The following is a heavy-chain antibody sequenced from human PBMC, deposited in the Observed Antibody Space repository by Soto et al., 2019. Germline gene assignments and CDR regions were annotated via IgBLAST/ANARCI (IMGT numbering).Heavy chain of an antibody. J-gene: IGHJ4*02. Sequence: SETLSLTCAVSGYSISSGYYWGWIRQPPGKGLEWIGSIYHSGSTYYNPSLKSRVTISVDTSKNQFSLKLSSVTAADTAVYYCARNGEWLLLWHVDYWGQGTLVTV. V-gene: IGHV4-38-2*01. D-gene: IGHD3-22*01. CDR1: GYSISSGYY. CDR2: IYHSGST. CDR3: ARNGEWLLLWHVDY.